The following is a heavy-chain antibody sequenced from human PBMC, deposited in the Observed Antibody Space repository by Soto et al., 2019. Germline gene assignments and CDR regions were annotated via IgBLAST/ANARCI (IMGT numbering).Heavy chain of an antibody. J-gene: IGHJ4*02. D-gene: IGHD6-13*01. CDR3: ARGPYSSSWGY. V-gene: IGHV3-74*01. CDR2: INSDGTTT. Sequence: GGSLRLSCAASGFTFSSYWMHWVRQAPGKGLVWVSRINSDGTTTTYADSVEGRFTISRDNAKNTLYLQMNSLRAEDTAVDFCARGPYSSSWGYWGQGPLFT. CDR1: GFTFSSYW.